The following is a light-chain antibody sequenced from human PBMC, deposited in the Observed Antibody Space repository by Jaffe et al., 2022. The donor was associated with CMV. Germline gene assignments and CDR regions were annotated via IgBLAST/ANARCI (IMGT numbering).Light chain of an antibody. V-gene: IGKV4-1*01. J-gene: IGKJ2*01. Sequence: DIVMTQSPDSLAVSLGERATINCKSSQSVLYSSNNKNYLAWYQQKPGQPPRVLIYWASTRESGVPDRFSGSGSGTDFTLTISRLQAEDVAVYYCQQYYGAPYTFGQGTKLEIK. CDR3: QQYYGAPYT. CDR1: QSVLYSSNNKNY. CDR2: WAS.